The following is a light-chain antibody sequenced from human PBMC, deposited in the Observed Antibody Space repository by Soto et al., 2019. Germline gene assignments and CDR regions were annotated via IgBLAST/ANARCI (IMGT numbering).Light chain of an antibody. V-gene: IGKV1-5*03. Sequence: DIQMTRSPSTLSASVGDRVTITCRASQSISSWLAWYQQKPGKAPKLLIYKASSLESGVPSRFSGSGSGTEFTLTISSLQPDDFATYYCQQYNSPPRTFGQGTKVEIK. J-gene: IGKJ1*01. CDR2: KAS. CDR1: QSISSW. CDR3: QQYNSPPRT.